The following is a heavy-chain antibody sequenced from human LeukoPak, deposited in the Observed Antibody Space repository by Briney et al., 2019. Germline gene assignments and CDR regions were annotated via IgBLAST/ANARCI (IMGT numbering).Heavy chain of an antibody. CDR2: INHSGST. J-gene: IGHJ3*02. CDR1: GGSFSGYY. CDR3: GRYYDFWSGYPRAFDI. D-gene: IGHD3-3*01. Sequence: SETLSLTCAVYGGSFSGYYWSWIRQPPGKGLEWIGEINHSGSTNYSPSLKSRVTISVDTSKNQFSLKLSSVTAADTAVYYCGRYYDFWSGYPRAFDIWGQGTMVTVSS. V-gene: IGHV4-34*01.